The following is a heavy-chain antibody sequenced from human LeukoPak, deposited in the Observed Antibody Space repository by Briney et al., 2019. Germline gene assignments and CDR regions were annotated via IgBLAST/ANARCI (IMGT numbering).Heavy chain of an antibody. CDR2: INHNSGGT. D-gene: IGHD2-2*01. J-gene: IGHJ4*02. Sequence: ASVKVSCKASGYTFTGYYMHWVRQAPGQGLEWMGWINHNSGGTNYAQKFQGRVTMSVDTSKTQFSLKLSSVTAADTAVYYCARDGWNQLQGTFDYWGQGTLVTVSS. V-gene: IGHV1-2*02. CDR3: ARDGWNQLQGTFDY. CDR1: GYTFTGYY.